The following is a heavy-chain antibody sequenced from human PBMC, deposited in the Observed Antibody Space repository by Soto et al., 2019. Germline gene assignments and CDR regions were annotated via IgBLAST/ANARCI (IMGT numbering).Heavy chain of an antibody. CDR2: ISGSGGST. V-gene: IGHV3-23*01. J-gene: IGHJ4*02. D-gene: IGHD3-3*01. Sequence: PGGSLGLSCAASGFTFSSYAMSWVRQAPGKGLEWVSAISGSGGSTYYADSVKGRFTISRDNSKNTLYLQMNSLRAEDTAVYYCAKVRYDFWSGYSTHFDYWGQGTLVTVSS. CDR3: AKVRYDFWSGYSTHFDY. CDR1: GFTFSSYA.